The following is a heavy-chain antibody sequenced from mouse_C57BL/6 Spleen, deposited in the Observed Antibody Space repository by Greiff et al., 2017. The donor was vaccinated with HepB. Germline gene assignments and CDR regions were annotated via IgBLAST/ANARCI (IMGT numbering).Heavy chain of an antibody. V-gene: IGHV1-54*01. CDR2: INPGSGGT. Sequence: QVQLQQSGAELVRPGTSVKVSCKASGYAFTNYLIEWVKQRPGQGLEWIGVINPGSGGTNYNEKFKGKATLTADKSSSTAYMQLSSLTSEDSAVYFCARGAAITTYCYAMDYWGQGTSVTVSS. CDR3: ARGAAITTYCYAMDY. D-gene: IGHD1-1*01. CDR1: GYAFTNYL. J-gene: IGHJ4*01.